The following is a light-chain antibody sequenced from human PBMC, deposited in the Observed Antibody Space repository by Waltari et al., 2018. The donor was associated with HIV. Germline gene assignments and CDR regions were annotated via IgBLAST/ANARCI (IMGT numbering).Light chain of an antibody. CDR3: SSHTSSSPWV. CDR2: DVI. CDR1: SSDLGAYLY. J-gene: IGLJ3*02. Sequence: QSALTQPASVSGSPGQSITISFTGTSSDLGAYLYVSWYQQHPGKAPKLIIYDVINRPSGVSNRFSGSKSGNTASLTISGLQAEDEADYYCSSHTSSSPWVFGGGTKVTVL. V-gene: IGLV2-14*03.